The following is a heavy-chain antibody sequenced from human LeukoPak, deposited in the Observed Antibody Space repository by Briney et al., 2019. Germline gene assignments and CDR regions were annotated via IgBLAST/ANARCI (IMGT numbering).Heavy chain of an antibody. D-gene: IGHD1-26*01. CDR3: ARGRAVVGATMVWFDP. J-gene: IGHJ5*02. V-gene: IGHV4-59*01. CDR2: IYYSGST. Sequence: PSETLSLTCTVSGGSISSYYWSWIRQSPGKGLEWIGYIYYSGSTNYNPSLRSRVTISVDTSKNQFSLKLSSVTAADTAVYYCARGRAVVGATMVWFDPWGQGTLVTVSS. CDR1: GGSISSYY.